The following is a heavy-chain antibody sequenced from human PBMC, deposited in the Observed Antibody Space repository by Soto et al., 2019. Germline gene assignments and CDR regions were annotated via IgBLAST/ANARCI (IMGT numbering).Heavy chain of an antibody. CDR1: GFTFSSYA. J-gene: IGHJ3*02. D-gene: IGHD1-7*01. Sequence: GGSLRLSCAASGFTFSSYAMHWVRQAPGKGLEWVAVISYDGSNKYYADSVKGRFTISRDNSKNTLYLQMNSLRAEDTAVYYCARDRARRELELRAFDIWGQGTMVTVSS. V-gene: IGHV3-30-3*01. CDR2: ISYDGSNK. CDR3: ARDRARRELELRAFDI.